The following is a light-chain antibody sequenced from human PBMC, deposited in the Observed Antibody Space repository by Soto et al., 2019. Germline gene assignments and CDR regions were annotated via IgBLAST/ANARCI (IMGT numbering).Light chain of an antibody. J-gene: IGKJ1*01. Sequence: EIVMTQSPVTLSVSPGERATLSCRASQSVDSNLAWYQQNPGQAPRLLIYGASTRATGIPARFSGSGSGTEFTLTISSLQSEDFAVYYCQQYNNWPPWTFGQGTTVEIK. CDR2: GAS. CDR1: QSVDSN. CDR3: QQYNNWPPWT. V-gene: IGKV3-15*01.